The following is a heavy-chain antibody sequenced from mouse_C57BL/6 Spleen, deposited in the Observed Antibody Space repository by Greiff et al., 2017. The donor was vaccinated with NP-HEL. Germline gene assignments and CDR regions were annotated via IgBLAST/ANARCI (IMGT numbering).Heavy chain of an antibody. CDR1: GYTFTSYW. CDR3: ARRNWDDDY. V-gene: IGHV1-69*01. Sequence: VQLQQSGAELVMPGASVKLSCKASGYTFTSYWMHWVKQRPGQGLEWIGEIDPSDSYTNYNQKFKGKSTLTVDKSSSTAYMQLSSLTSEDSAVYYCARRNWDDDYWGQGTTLTVSS. J-gene: IGHJ2*01. D-gene: IGHD4-1*01. CDR2: IDPSDSYT.